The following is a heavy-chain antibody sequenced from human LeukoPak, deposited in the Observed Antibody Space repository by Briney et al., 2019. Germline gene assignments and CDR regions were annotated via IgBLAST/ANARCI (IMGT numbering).Heavy chain of an antibody. CDR3: AKDLGYPYYYYYMDV. V-gene: IGHV3-23*01. Sequence: GGSLRLSCAASGFTFSSYAMSWVRQAPGKGLEWVSAISGSGGSTYYADSVKGRFTISRDNSKDTLYLQMNSLRAEDTAVYYCAKDLGYPYYYYYMDVWGKGTTVTVSS. D-gene: IGHD7-27*01. J-gene: IGHJ6*03. CDR1: GFTFSSYA. CDR2: ISGSGGST.